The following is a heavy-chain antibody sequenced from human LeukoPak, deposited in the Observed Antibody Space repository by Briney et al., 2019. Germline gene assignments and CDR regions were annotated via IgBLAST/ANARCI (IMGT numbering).Heavy chain of an antibody. CDR2: IYNNGST. CDR3: ARNDYGSGLFDY. CDR1: GGSISSGPNY. Sequence: PSETLSLTCTVSGGSISSGPNYWTWIRQAAGKGLEWLGRIYNNGSTNYNPSLKSRVTISIDTSRNLFSMKLSSVTAADTAVYYCARNDYGSGLFDYWGQGTLVTVSS. V-gene: IGHV4-61*02. J-gene: IGHJ4*02. D-gene: IGHD3-10*01.